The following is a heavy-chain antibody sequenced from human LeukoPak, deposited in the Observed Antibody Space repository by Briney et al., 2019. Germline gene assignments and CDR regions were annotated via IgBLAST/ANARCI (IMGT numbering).Heavy chain of an antibody. D-gene: IGHD6-13*01. CDR1: GYTFTSYY. V-gene: IGHV1-46*01. Sequence: ASVKVTCKASGYTFTSYYMHWVRQAPGQGLEWMGIINPSGGSTSYAQKFQGRVTMTRDTSTSTVYMELSSLRSEDTAVYYCIAAAGTSDDYWGQGTLVTVSS. CDR2: INPSGGST. J-gene: IGHJ4*02. CDR3: IAAAGTSDDY.